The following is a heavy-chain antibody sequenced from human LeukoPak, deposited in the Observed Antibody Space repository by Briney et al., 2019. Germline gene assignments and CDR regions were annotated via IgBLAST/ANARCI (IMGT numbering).Heavy chain of an antibody. V-gene: IGHV4-34*01. Sequence: PSETLSLTCAVYGGPFSGYYWSWIRQPPGKGLEWIGEINHSGSTNYNPSLKSRVTISVDTSKNQFSLKLSSVTAADTAVYYCARDRSGWYGEDYWGQGTLVTVSS. J-gene: IGHJ4*02. D-gene: IGHD6-19*01. CDR1: GGPFSGYY. CDR3: ARDRSGWYGEDY. CDR2: INHSGST.